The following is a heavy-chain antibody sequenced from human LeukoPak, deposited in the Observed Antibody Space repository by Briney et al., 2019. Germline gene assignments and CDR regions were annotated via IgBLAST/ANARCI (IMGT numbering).Heavy chain of an antibody. CDR3: ARDRGITTARGVPSWFDP. V-gene: IGHV4-59*12. Sequence: SETLSLTCTVSGGSMNSYYWSWIRQAPGKGLEWIGYIFYTGGEINYNRSLKSRLTISVDTSKNQFSLMLTSVTAADTAVYYCARDRGITTARGVPSWFDPWGQGTLVTVSS. CDR2: IFYTGGEI. D-gene: IGHD3-10*01. CDR1: GGSMNSYY. J-gene: IGHJ5*02.